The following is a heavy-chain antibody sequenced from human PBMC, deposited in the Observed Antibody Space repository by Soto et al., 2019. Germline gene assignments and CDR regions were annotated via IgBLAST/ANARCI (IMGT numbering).Heavy chain of an antibody. CDR1: GFTFRSYW. Sequence: EVQLVESGGTLVQPGGSLRLSCAASGFTFRSYWMSWVRQTPEKGLEWLANIKEDGSEKYYVDSVKGRFNISRDNAKNSLYLQMNSLRAEDTAVYYCTRGGGSESNEHYWGQGTLGIVTS. J-gene: IGHJ4*02. V-gene: IGHV3-7*01. CDR3: TRGGGSESNEHY. CDR2: IKEDGSEK. D-gene: IGHD2-15*01.